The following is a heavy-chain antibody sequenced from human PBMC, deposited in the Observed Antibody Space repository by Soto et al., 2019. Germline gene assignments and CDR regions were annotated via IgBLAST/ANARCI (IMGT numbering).Heavy chain of an antibody. CDR1: GGTFSSYA. CDR2: IIPIFGTA. V-gene: IGHV1-69*06. J-gene: IGHJ3*02. D-gene: IGHD3-22*01. CDR3: ARNYYDSSGYYYDDAFDI. Sequence: ASVKVSCKASGGTFSSYAIGWVRQAPGQGLEWMGGIIPIFGTANYAQKFQGRVTITADKSTSTAYMELSSLRSEDTAVYYCARNYYDSSGYYYDDAFDIWGQGTMVTVSS.